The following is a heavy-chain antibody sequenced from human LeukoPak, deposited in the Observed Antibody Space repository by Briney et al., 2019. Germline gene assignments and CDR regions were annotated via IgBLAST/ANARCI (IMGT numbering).Heavy chain of an antibody. CDR1: GDTFSSYA. V-gene: IGHV1-69*13. CDR3: ARDGTDYDFWSGYFI. CDR2: IIPIFGTA. D-gene: IGHD3-3*01. Sequence: SVKVSCKASGDTFSSYAISWVRQAAGQGLEWMGGIIPIFGTANYAQKFQGRVTITADESTSTAYMELSSLRSEDTAVYYCARDGTDYDFWSGYFIWGQGTMVTVSS. J-gene: IGHJ3*02.